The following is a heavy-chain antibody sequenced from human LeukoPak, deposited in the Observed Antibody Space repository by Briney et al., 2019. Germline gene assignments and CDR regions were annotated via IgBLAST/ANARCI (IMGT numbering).Heavy chain of an antibody. Sequence: GGSLRLSCAASGFTFSSYAMSWVRQAPGKGLDWVSAISGGGENTYYGDSVKGRLTISRDNSKSTLYLQMNSLRVEDTAIYYCAKPRAMTTGVGRYFDLWGRGTLVSVSS. V-gene: IGHV3-23*01. D-gene: IGHD1-1*01. CDR1: GFTFSSYA. J-gene: IGHJ2*01. CDR2: ISGGGENT. CDR3: AKPRAMTTGVGRYFDL.